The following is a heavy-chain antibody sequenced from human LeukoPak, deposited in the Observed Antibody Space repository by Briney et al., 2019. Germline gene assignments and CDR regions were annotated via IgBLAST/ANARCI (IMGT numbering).Heavy chain of an antibody. J-gene: IGHJ4*02. CDR3: ANDYRSGSFHDF. D-gene: IGHD3-10*01. CDR1: GFTFSTYA. Sequence: GGSLRLSCAASGFTFSTYAMSWVRQAPGKGLEWVSVISGSAGSTYYADSVKGRFTISRDNSKSTLYLQMNTLRAEDTAVYYCANDYRSGSFHDFWGQGTLVTVSS. CDR2: ISGSAGST. V-gene: IGHV3-23*01.